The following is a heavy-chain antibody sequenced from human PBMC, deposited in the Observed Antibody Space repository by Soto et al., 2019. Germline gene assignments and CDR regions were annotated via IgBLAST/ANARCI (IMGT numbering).Heavy chain of an antibody. CDR1: GFTFRSFS. CDR2: ISGTDTA. CDR3: ARGPAATAFYFDY. Sequence: GGSLRLSCVASGFTFRSFSLNWVRQAPGKGLEWASYISGTDTAYYADSVKGRFTISRDSAKNSVYLHMTSVREGDTAVYYCARGPAATAFYFDYWGQGTPVTVSS. V-gene: IGHV3-48*02. D-gene: IGHD6-25*01. J-gene: IGHJ4*02.